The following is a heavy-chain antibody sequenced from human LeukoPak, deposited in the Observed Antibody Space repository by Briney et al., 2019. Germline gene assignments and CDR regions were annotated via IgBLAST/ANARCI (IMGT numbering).Heavy chain of an antibody. CDR1: GFTFSRSW. Sequence: PGGSLRLSCAGSGFTFSRSWMTWVRQAPGKGLEWVANIKQDGSQKYYVDSVKGRFTISRDNAKNSLYLQMNSLRAEDTAVYYCVSTGSQLDYWGQGTLVTVSS. CDR2: IKQDGSQK. J-gene: IGHJ4*02. D-gene: IGHD2-2*01. CDR3: VSTGSQLDY. V-gene: IGHV3-7*01.